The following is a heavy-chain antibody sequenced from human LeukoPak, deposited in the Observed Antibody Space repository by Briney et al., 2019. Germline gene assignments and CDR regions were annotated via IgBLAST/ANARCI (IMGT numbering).Heavy chain of an antibody. V-gene: IGHV1-69*05. CDR1: GGTFSSYA. Sequence: PVASVKVSCTASGGTFSSYAISWVRQAPGQGLEWMGGIIPIFGTANYAQKFQGRVTITTDESTSTAYMELSSLRSEDTAVYYCARGRDHSSSWGDYYYYMDVWGKGTTVTVSS. CDR2: IIPIFGTA. D-gene: IGHD6-13*01. J-gene: IGHJ6*03. CDR3: ARGRDHSSSWGDYYYYMDV.